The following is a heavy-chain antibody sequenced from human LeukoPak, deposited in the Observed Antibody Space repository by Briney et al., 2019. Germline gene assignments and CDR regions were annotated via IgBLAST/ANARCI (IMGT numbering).Heavy chain of an antibody. Sequence: GGSLRLSCAASGFTFSWYTMNWVRQAPGKGLEWVSIISGSSSYIYYADSVKGRFTISRDNAKNSLYLQMNSLRAEDTAVYYCARTVVGATTAAFDIWGQGTMVTVSS. CDR1: GFTFSWYT. CDR2: ISGSSSYI. V-gene: IGHV3-21*01. J-gene: IGHJ3*02. D-gene: IGHD1-26*01. CDR3: ARTVVGATTAAFDI.